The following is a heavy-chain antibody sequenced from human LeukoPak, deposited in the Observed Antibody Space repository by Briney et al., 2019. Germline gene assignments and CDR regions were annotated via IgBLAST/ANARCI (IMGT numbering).Heavy chain of an antibody. CDR2: IYYSGST. V-gene: IGHV4-59*01. J-gene: IGHJ4*02. D-gene: IGHD2-15*01. CDR1: GGSISSYY. Sequence: SETLSLTCTVSGGSISSYYWSWIRQPPGKGLEWIGYIYYSGSTNYNPSLKSRVTISVDTSKNQFSLKLSSVTAADTAVYFCARSRGPANFDYWGQGTLVTVSS. CDR3: ARSRGPANFDY.